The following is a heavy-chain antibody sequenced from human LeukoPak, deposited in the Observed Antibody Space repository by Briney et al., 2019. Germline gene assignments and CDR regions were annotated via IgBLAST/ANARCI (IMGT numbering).Heavy chain of an antibody. CDR1: AFTFSNYG. CDR2: ISFDGTNK. CDR3: VKDRSSTWSFDY. J-gene: IGHJ4*02. V-gene: IGHV3-30*18. D-gene: IGHD6-13*01. Sequence: GRSLRLSCAASAFTFSNYGMHWLRQAPGKGLEWVAVISFDGTNKYYVDSVKGRFTISRDNSNNTLYLQMNSLRAEDTAVYYCVKDRSSTWSFDYWGQGTLVIVSS.